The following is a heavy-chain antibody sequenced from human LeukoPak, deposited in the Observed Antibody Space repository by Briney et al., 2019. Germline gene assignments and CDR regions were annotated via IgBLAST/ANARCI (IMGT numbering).Heavy chain of an antibody. D-gene: IGHD2-15*01. Sequence: GASVKVSCKASGYTFTSHDINWVRQATGQGLEWMGWMNPNSGNTGYAQKFQGRVTITRNTSISTAYMELSSLRSEDTAVYYCARGRRDIVVVVAAVDAFDIWGQGTMVTVSS. CDR2: MNPNSGNT. V-gene: IGHV1-8*03. CDR3: ARGRRDIVVVVAAVDAFDI. CDR1: GYTFTSHD. J-gene: IGHJ3*02.